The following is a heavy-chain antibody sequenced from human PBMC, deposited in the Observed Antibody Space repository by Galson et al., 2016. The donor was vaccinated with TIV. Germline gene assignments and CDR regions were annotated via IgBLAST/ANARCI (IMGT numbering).Heavy chain of an antibody. CDR2: IFPDDSDT. CDR1: GYRFSSYW. J-gene: IGHJ4*02. Sequence: QSGAEVKKPGESLKISCKGSGYRFSSYWIGWVRQRPGKGLEWLGIIFPDDSDTRYSPSLEGQVTFSADKSIRTAYLQWGSLKASDTAIYYCARHFRYSDSSGYHYFDSWGQGTMVTVSS. D-gene: IGHD3-22*01. V-gene: IGHV5-51*01. CDR3: ARHFRYSDSSGYHYFDS.